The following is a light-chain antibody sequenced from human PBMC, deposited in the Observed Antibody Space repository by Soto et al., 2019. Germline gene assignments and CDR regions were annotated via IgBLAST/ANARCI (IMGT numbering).Light chain of an antibody. CDR1: SGHGSYA. J-gene: IGLJ2*01. Sequence: QSVLTQPPSASASLGASVKFTCTLSSGHGSYAIAWHQQQPEKGPRYLMKLNSDGSHSKGDGIPERFSGSSSGAERYLTISSLQSDDEADYYCQTWGTGIRVFGGGTQLTVL. CDR3: QTWGTGIRV. CDR2: LNSDGSH. V-gene: IGLV4-69*01.